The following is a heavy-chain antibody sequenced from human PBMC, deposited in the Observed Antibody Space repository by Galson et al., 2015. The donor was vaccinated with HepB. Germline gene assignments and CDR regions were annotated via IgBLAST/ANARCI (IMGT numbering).Heavy chain of an antibody. CDR2: ISSSTATI. Sequence: SLRLSCAASTFIFSTYSMNWVRQAPGKGLEWVSYISSSTATIYYAESVKGRITISRDNAKNSLYLQMNSMRAEDTAVYYCDFLRGYELKPLDYWGQGILVTVSS. D-gene: IGHD5-12*01. J-gene: IGHJ4*02. V-gene: IGHV3-48*04. CDR3: DFLRGYELKPLDY. CDR1: TFIFSTYS.